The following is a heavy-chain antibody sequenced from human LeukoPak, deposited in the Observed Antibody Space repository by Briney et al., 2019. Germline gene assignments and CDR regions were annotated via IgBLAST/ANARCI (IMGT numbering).Heavy chain of an antibody. CDR3: ARDSELGYCSGGSCYLDY. CDR2: IWYDGSNK. J-gene: IGHJ4*01. D-gene: IGHD2-15*01. V-gene: IGHV3-33*01. CDR1: GFTFSSYG. Sequence: GRSLRLSCAASGFTFSSYGMHWVRQAPGKGLEWVAVIWYDGSNKYYAETVKGRFTISRDTSKNTLYLQMNSLRAEDTAVYYCARDSELGYCSGGSCYLDYWGQGNLVTVPS.